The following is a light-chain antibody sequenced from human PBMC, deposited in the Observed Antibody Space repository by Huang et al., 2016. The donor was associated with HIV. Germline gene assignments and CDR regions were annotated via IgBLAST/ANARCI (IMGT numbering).Light chain of an antibody. CDR2: GAS. Sequence: ERVMTQSPATLSVSLGETATLSCRVSQYVSSNLAWYQQKPGQAPRPLIYGASTRGTGIPARFSGSGSGIEFTITISTLQSEDSAVYYCQQYNKWPRTFGQGTKLEIK. CDR1: QYVSSN. J-gene: IGKJ2*01. V-gene: IGKV3-15*01. CDR3: QQYNKWPRT.